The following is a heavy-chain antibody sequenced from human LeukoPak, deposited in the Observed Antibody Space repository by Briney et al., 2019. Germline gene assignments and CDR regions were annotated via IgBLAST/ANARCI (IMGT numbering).Heavy chain of an antibody. CDR3: AKDKTSDFWSGYNY. J-gene: IGHJ4*02. V-gene: IGHV3-23*01. Sequence: GGSLRLSCAASGFTFSSYAMSWVRQAPGKGLEWVSAISGSGGSSTYYADSVKGRFTISRDNSYNTLYLQINSLRAEDTAIYYCAKDKTSDFWSGYNYWGQGTLVTVSS. CDR2: ISGSGGSST. D-gene: IGHD3-3*01. CDR1: GFTFSSYA.